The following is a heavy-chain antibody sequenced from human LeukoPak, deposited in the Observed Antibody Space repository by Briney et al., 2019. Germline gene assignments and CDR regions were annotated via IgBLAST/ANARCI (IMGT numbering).Heavy chain of an antibody. CDR1: GGTFSSYA. J-gene: IGHJ6*03. Sequence: GALVKVSCKASGGTFSSYAISWVRQAPGQGLEWMGGIIPIFGTANYAQKFQGRVTITTDESTSTAYMELSSLRSEDTAVYYCARASYSRVTGYYYYMDVWGKGTTVTVSS. CDR3: ARASYSRVTGYYYYMDV. D-gene: IGHD5-18*01. V-gene: IGHV1-69*05. CDR2: IIPIFGTA.